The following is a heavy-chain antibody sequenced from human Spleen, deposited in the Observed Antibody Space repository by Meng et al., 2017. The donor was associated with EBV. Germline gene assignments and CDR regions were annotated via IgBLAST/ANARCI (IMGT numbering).Heavy chain of an antibody. CDR2: INESGIT. D-gene: IGHD3-16*02. CDR3: ARQSTYRLLDP. Sequence: QVQPPPWGAGVVKASETLLLTCALSGGAFSGPYWTWIRQPPGKGLEWIGEINESGITNYNPSLKSRVTLSIDTSERHFSLNLSSVTAADTAVYYCARQSTYRLLDPWGQGTLVTVSS. V-gene: IGHV4-34*02. CDR1: GGAFSGPY. J-gene: IGHJ5*02.